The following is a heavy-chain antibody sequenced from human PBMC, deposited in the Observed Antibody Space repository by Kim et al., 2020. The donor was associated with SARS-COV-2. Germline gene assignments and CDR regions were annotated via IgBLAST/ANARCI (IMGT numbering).Heavy chain of an antibody. CDR2: IYYSGST. CDR1: GGSISSYY. D-gene: IGHD3-16*01. Sequence: SETLSLTCTVSGGSISSYYWSWIRQPPGKGLEWIGYIYYSGSTNYNPSLKSRVTISVDTSKNQFSLKLSSVTAADTAVYYCARVYYDYVWGSDYRYYFDYWGQGTLVTVSS. V-gene: IGHV4-59*01. J-gene: IGHJ4*02. CDR3: ARVYYDYVWGSDYRYYFDY.